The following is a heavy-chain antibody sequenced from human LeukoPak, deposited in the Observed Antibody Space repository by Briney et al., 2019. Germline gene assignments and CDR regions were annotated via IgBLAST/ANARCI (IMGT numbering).Heavy chain of an antibody. Sequence: ASVKVSCKASGGTFSSYAISWVRQAPGQGLEWMERIIPILGIANYAQKFQGRVTITADKSTSTAYMELSSLRSEDTAVYYCARVEDYYDSSGYYPIWGQGTMVTVSS. CDR2: IIPILGIA. J-gene: IGHJ3*02. D-gene: IGHD3-22*01. CDR3: ARVEDYYDSSGYYPI. V-gene: IGHV1-69*04. CDR1: GGTFSSYA.